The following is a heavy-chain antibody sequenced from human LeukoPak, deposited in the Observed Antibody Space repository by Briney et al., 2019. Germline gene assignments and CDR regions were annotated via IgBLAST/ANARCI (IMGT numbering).Heavy chain of an antibody. CDR2: IYYSGST. CDR1: GGSISSSSYY. D-gene: IGHD6-13*01. Sequence: SETLSLTCTVSGGSISSSSYYWGWIRQPPGKGLEWIGSIYYSGSTYYNPSLKSRVTISVDTSKNQFSLKLSSVTAADTAVYYCATYSSSWYTYPRRYYYGMDVWGQGTTVTVSS. J-gene: IGHJ6*02. V-gene: IGHV4-39*01. CDR3: ATYSSSWYTYPRRYYYGMDV.